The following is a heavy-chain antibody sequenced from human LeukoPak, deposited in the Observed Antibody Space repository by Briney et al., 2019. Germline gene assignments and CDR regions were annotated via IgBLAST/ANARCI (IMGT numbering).Heavy chain of an antibody. V-gene: IGHV3-30*18. Sequence: GGSLRLSCAASGFTFRSYDMHWLRQAPGKGLQWVAVISYDGSNKYHTDSVKGRFTISRDNSKNTLYLQMNSLRAEDTAVYYCAKDSEIAAAGSYGYFDLGGRGTLVTVSS. CDR1: GFTFRSYD. CDR3: AKDSEIAAAGSYGYFDL. D-gene: IGHD6-13*01. J-gene: IGHJ2*01. CDR2: ISYDGSNK.